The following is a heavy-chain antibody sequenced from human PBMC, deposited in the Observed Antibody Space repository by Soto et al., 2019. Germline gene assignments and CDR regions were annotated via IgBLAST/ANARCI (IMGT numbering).Heavy chain of an antibody. J-gene: IGHJ4*02. CDR2: INSDGSDT. Sequence: EVQLVESGGGLVQPGGSLRLSCATSGFTFSSYWMYWVRQAPGKGLVWVSRINSDGSDTGYADSVKGRFTISRDNAKSTLYLEMNSLRAEDAAVYYCARIFDFWGQGILVTVSS. CDR1: GFTFSSYW. CDR3: ARIFDF. V-gene: IGHV3-74*01.